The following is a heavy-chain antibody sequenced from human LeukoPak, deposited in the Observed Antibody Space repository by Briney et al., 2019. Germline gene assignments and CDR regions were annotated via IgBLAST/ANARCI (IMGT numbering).Heavy chain of an antibody. V-gene: IGHV4-34*01. CDR1: GGSFRGYY. CDR2: INHSGST. J-gene: IGHJ4*02. Sequence: SETLSLTCAVYGGSFRGYYWSWIRQPPGKGLDWIGEINHSGSTNYNPSLKSRVTISVDTSTSQFSLKLSSVTAADTAVYYCARGEKRITIFGVVINPHPQFDYWGQGTLVTVSS. CDR3: ARGEKRITIFGVVINPHPQFDY. D-gene: IGHD3-3*01.